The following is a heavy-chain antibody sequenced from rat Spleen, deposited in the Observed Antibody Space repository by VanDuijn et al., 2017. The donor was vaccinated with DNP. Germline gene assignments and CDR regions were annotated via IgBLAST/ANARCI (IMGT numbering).Heavy chain of an antibody. V-gene: IGHV5-31*01. CDR3: ARGGGLDY. CDR1: GFTFNNDW. Sequence: EVQLVESGGDPVQPGRSLTLSCVVSGFTFNNDWMTWVRQAPKRGLEWVATISTSGYSTYYRDSVKGRFTISRDNAKSTLYLQMDSLRSEDTATYYCARGGGLDYWGQGVMVTVSS. CDR2: ISTSGYST. J-gene: IGHJ2*01.